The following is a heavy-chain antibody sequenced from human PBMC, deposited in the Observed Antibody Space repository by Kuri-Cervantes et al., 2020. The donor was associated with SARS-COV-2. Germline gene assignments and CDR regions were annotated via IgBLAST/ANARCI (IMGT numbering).Heavy chain of an antibody. J-gene: IGHJ2*01. D-gene: IGHD6-19*01. CDR1: GFSLSNARMG. Sequence: SGPTLVKPTQTLTLTCTVSGFSLSNARMGVSRIRQPPGKALEWLAHIFSNDEKSYSTSLKSRLTISKDTSKSQVVLTMTNMDPVDTATYYCARTEQWLVDAANWYFDLWGRGTLVTVSS. CDR2: IFSNDEK. CDR3: ARTEQWLVDAANWYFDL. V-gene: IGHV2-26*01.